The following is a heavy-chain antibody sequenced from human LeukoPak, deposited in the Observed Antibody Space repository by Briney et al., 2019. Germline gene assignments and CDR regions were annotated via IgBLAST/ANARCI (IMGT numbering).Heavy chain of an antibody. CDR2: ISYDGSNK. CDR3: ARVCRYYDFFDY. CDR1: GFTFSSYA. Sequence: GGSLRLSCAASGFTFSSYAMHWVRQAPGKGLEWVAVISYDGSNKYYADSVKGRFTISRDDSKNTLYLQMNSLRAEDTAVYYCARVCRYYDFFDYWGPGTLVTVSS. D-gene: IGHD3-22*01. J-gene: IGHJ4*02. V-gene: IGHV3-30*04.